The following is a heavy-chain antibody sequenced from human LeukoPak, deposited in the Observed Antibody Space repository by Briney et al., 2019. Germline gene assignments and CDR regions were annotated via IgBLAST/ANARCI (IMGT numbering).Heavy chain of an antibody. Sequence: SETLSLTCTVSGVSISSSYSYWGWIRQPPGMGLEWIGSIYYTGNTYYNASLKSQVSISIDTSKNQFSLKLSSVTAADTAVYYCARRKIPYPYSSGWFDYWGQGTLVTVSS. J-gene: IGHJ4*02. CDR1: GVSISSSYSY. CDR3: ARRKIPYPYSSGWFDY. D-gene: IGHD6-19*01. CDR2: IYYTGNT. V-gene: IGHV4-39*01.